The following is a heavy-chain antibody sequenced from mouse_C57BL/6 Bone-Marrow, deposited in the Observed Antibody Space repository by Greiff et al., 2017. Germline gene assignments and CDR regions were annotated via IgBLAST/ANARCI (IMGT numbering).Heavy chain of an antibody. Sequence: QVQLQQPGAELVKPGASVKLSCKASGYTFTSYWMHWVKQRPGRGLEWIGRIDPNSGGTKYNEKFKSKATLTVDKPSSPAYMQLSSLTSEDSAVYYCARCSDGTSWFAYWGQGTLVTVSA. J-gene: IGHJ3*01. CDR3: ARCSDGTSWFAY. CDR2: IDPNSGGT. V-gene: IGHV1-72*01. D-gene: IGHD2-3*01. CDR1: GYTFTSYW.